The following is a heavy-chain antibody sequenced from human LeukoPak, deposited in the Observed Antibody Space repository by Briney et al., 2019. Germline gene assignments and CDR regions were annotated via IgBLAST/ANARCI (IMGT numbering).Heavy chain of an antibody. CDR3: ARDRPYYFGSGSYYDGFDS. V-gene: IGHV4-59*01. CDR1: GSSISRYY. Sequence: SETLSLTCTVSGSSISRYYWSWLRQPPGKGLEWIGYIYHSGSTNYSPSLKSRVTISLDTSKNQFSLNLSSVTAADTAVYYCARDRPYYFGSGSYYDGFDSWGQGALVTVSS. D-gene: IGHD3-10*01. J-gene: IGHJ4*02. CDR2: IYHSGST.